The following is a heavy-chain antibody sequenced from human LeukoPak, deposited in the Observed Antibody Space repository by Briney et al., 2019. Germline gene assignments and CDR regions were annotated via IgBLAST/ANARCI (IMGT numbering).Heavy chain of an antibody. Sequence: GGSLRLSCTASGFTFSAYALMWVRHAPGKGPEWVSAIRGGGGSAFYADSVKGRFTISRDHSKYTLFLQMNSLRAEDTAVYYCARDPNGDYIGAFDMWGPGTMVTVSS. CDR1: GFTFSAYA. V-gene: IGHV3-23*01. CDR3: ARDPNGDYIGAFDM. D-gene: IGHD4-17*01. CDR2: IRGGGGSA. J-gene: IGHJ3*02.